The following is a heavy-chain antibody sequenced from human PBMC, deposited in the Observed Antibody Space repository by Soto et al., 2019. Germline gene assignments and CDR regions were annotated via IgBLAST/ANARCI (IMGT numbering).Heavy chain of an antibody. CDR1: GYTFTSYG. D-gene: IGHD2-2*01. CDR2: ISAYNGNT. CDR3: ARDTKDIVVVPAASDAFDI. Sequence: VASVKVSCKASGYTFTSYGISWVRQAPGQGLEWMGWISAYNGNTNYAQKLQGRVTMTTDTSTSTAYMELRSLRSDDTAVYYCARDTKDIVVVPAASDAFDIWGQGTMVTVSS. V-gene: IGHV1-18*01. J-gene: IGHJ3*02.